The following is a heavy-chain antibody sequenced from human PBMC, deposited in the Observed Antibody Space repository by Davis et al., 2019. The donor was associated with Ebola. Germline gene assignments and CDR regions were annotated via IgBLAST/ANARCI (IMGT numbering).Heavy chain of an antibody. CDR2: ISGSGGST. V-gene: IGHV3-23*01. D-gene: IGHD5-12*01. Sequence: GESLKISCAASGFTFSSYAMSWVRQAPGKGLEWVSAISGSGGSTYYADSVKGRFTISRDNSKNTLYLQMNSLRAEDTAVYYCAKDGLWKWLRLEYFDYWGQGTLVTVSS. CDR3: AKDGLWKWLRLEYFDY. J-gene: IGHJ4*02. CDR1: GFTFSSYA.